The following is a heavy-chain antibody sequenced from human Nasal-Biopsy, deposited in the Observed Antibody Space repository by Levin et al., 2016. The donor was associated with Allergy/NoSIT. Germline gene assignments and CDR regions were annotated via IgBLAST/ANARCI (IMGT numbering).Heavy chain of an antibody. V-gene: IGHV3-7*03. CDR1: GFTFSNSW. CDR2: INGDGSEK. Sequence: GESLKISCAASGFTFSNSWMDWVRQAPGKGLEWVANINGDGSEKYYVDSVRGRFTISRDNAKDSLYLQMNTLRVDDTAVYYCSRSLDYWGQGTLVTVSS. J-gene: IGHJ4*02. CDR3: SRSLDY.